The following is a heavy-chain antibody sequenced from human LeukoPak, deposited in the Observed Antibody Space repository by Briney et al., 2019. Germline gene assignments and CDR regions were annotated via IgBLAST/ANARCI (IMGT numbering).Heavy chain of an antibody. Sequence: GGSLRLSCAASGFTFSSYVMSWVRQAPGKGLEWVSAISGSGGSTYYADSVKGRFTISRDNSKNTLYLQMNSLRAEDTAVYYCAKGRNYYDSSGYYPSGWFDPWGQGTLVTVSS. CDR2: ISGSGGST. D-gene: IGHD3-22*01. V-gene: IGHV3-23*01. J-gene: IGHJ5*02. CDR1: GFTFSSYV. CDR3: AKGRNYYDSSGYYPSGWFDP.